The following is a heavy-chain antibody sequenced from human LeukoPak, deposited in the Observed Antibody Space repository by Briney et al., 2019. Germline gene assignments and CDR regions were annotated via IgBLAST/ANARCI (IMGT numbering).Heavy chain of an antibody. J-gene: IGHJ3*01. V-gene: IGHV4-59*08. CDR2: IYYSGST. Sequence: KPSETLSLTCTVSGASINSYYWSWIRQPPGKGLEWIGYIYYSGSTNYNPSLKSRVTISVDTSKNQFSLKLTSVTAADTAVYYCARHSSSGWHGDLRGQGTMVTVSS. CDR3: ARHSSSGWHGDL. CDR1: GASINSYY. D-gene: IGHD6-19*01.